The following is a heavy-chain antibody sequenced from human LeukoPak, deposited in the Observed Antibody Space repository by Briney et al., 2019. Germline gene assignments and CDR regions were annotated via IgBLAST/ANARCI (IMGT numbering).Heavy chain of an antibody. D-gene: IGHD6-19*01. CDR2: FDPEDGET. V-gene: IGHV1-24*01. Sequence: ASVKVSCKVSGYTLTELSMHWVRQAPGKGLEWMGGFDPEDGETIYAQKFQGRVTMTEDTSTDTAYMELSSLRSEDTAVYYCATQRADIGSGWYVGGYWGQGTLSPSPQ. J-gene: IGHJ4*02. CDR3: ATQRADIGSGWYVGGY. CDR1: GYTLTELS.